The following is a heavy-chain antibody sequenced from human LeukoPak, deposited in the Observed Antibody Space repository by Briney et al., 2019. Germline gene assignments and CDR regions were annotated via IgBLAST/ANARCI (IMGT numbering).Heavy chain of an antibody. CDR1: GGSISSYY. Sequence: PSETLSLTCTVSGGSISSYYWSWIRQPPGKGLEWIGYIYYSGSTNYNPSLKSRVTISVDTSKNQFSLKLSSVTAADTAVYYCARGNWRDYYFDYWGQGTLVTVSS. CDR3: ARGNWRDYYFDY. D-gene: IGHD1-1*01. V-gene: IGHV4-59*01. CDR2: IYYSGST. J-gene: IGHJ4*02.